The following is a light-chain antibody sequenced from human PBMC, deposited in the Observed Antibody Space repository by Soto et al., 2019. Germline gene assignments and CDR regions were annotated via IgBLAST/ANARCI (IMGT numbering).Light chain of an antibody. J-gene: IGKJ1*01. CDR3: QQFNSYPPT. V-gene: IGKV1-9*01. Sequence: DIQLTQAPFFLSASGGGRVTITCPASPDISNLLAWYHQKPGKAPKLLIYAASTFQSGVPSRFSGSGSGTEFTLTISSLQPDDFATYYCQQFNSYPPTFGQGTKVEIK. CDR1: PDISNL. CDR2: AAS.